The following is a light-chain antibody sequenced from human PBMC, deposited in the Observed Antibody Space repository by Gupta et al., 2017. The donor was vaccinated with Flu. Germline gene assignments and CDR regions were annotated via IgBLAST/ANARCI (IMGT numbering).Light chain of an antibody. CDR1: QSVGSK. CDR2: SAS. V-gene: IGKV3-15*01. Sequence: EVRMTHSPATLPVSPGDRATLSCRASQSVGSKLVWYQQKPGQAPKLLIHSASTRATDIPVRFSGSGSGTDFTLTISSLQSEDSAVYYCQQYNDWPQSYGQGTKLEIK. CDR3: QQYNDWPQS. J-gene: IGKJ2*03.